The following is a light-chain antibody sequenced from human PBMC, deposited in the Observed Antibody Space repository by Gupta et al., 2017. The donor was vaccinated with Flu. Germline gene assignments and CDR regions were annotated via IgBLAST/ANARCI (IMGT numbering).Light chain of an antibody. CDR1: QDIANW. Sequence: DTQMTQSPSSVSASVGDRVTITCRARQDIANWLAWYQQKPGKAPKLLIYGASSLQSGVPSRFSGSGSGTDFTLTISSLLPEDFATYYCQQANSFPRTFGQGTKVEI. J-gene: IGKJ1*01. V-gene: IGKV1-12*01. CDR2: GAS. CDR3: QQANSFPRT.